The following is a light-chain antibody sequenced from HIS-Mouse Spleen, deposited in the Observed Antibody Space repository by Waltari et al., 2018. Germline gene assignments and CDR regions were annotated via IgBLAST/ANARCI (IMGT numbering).Light chain of an antibody. CDR1: SRDVGSYNL. Sequence: QSALTQPASVSGSPGQSITISCTGTSRDVGSYNLVSWYQQHPGKAPKLMISEGSNRPSGVSNRFSGSKSGNTASLTISGLQAEDEADYYCCSYAGSSTWVFGGGTKLTVL. J-gene: IGLJ3*02. CDR2: EGS. CDR3: CSYAGSSTWV. V-gene: IGLV2-23*01.